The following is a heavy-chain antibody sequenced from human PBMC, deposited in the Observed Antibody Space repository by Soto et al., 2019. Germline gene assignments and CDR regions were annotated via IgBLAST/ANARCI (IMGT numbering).Heavy chain of an antibody. D-gene: IGHD1-1*01. CDR3: ARPFGLERSDAFDI. Sequence: ASLKVSCKASGYTFTIYGISWVRQAPGQGLEWMGWISAYNGNTNYAQKLQGRATMTTDTSTSTAYMELRSLRSDDTAVYYCARPFGLERSDAFDIWGQGTMVTVSS. V-gene: IGHV1-18*01. J-gene: IGHJ3*02. CDR2: ISAYNGNT. CDR1: GYTFTIYG.